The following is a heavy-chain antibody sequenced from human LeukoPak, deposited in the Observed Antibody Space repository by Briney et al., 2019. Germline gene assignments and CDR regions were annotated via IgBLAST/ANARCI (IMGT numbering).Heavy chain of an antibody. D-gene: IGHD1-26*01. CDR3: ARDQPWANGFDI. CDR2: IYYGGST. Sequence: SETLSLTCTVSGGSINSSSYYWGWIRQPPGKGLEWIGTIYYGGSTYYNPSLKSRVIISEDTSKNQFTLQLNSVTPEDTALYYCARDQPWANGFDIWGQGTMVTVSS. J-gene: IGHJ3*02. V-gene: IGHV4-39*06. CDR1: GGSINSSSYY.